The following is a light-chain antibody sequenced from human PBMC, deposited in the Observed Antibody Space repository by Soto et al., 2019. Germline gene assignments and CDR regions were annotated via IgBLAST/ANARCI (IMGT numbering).Light chain of an antibody. CDR1: QILLYSPNNKNY. Sequence: DIVMTQSPDSLAVSLGERATIYCKSSQILLYSPNNKNYLAWYQQKPGHPPKLLIYWASTRESGVPDRFSGSGSGTDFTLTISSLQAEDVAVYYCQQYYSALYTFGQGTKVDIK. J-gene: IGKJ2*01. V-gene: IGKV4-1*01. CDR3: QQYYSALYT. CDR2: WAS.